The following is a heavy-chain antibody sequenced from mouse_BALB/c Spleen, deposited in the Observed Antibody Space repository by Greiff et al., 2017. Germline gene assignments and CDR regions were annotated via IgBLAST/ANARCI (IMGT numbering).Heavy chain of an antibody. CDR1: GFTFSDYG. V-gene: IGHV5-15*02. Sequence: EVKLMESGGGLVQPGGSRKLSCAASGFTFSDYGMAWVRQAPGKGPEWVAFISNLAYSIYYADTVTGRFTISRENAKNTRYLEMSSLRSEDTAMYYCARDGNNYFDYWGQGTTLTVSS. D-gene: IGHD2-1*01. CDR3: ARDGNNYFDY. J-gene: IGHJ2*01. CDR2: ISNLAYSI.